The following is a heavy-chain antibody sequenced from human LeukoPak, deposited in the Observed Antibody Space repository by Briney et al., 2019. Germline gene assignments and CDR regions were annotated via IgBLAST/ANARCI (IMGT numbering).Heavy chain of an antibody. D-gene: IGHD2-21*02. CDR2: INHSGST. Sequence: PSETLSLTCAVYGGSFSGYYWSWIRQPPGKGLEWIGEINHSGSTNYNPSLKSRVTISVDTSKNQFSLKLSSVTAADTAVYYCARGASVVTAIRLLYYLDYWGQGTLVTVSS. CDR3: ARGASVVTAIRLLYYLDY. V-gene: IGHV4-34*01. CDR1: GGSFSGYY. J-gene: IGHJ4*02.